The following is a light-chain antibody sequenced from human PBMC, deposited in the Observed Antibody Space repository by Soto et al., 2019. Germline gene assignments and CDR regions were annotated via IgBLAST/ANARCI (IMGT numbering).Light chain of an antibody. CDR2: AAS. V-gene: IGKV1-39*01. Sequence: DIQMTQSPSSLSASVGERVTITCRASQSISSYLNWYQQKPGKAPKLLIYAASSLQSGVPSRFSGSGSGTDFTLTISSLQPEDFATYYCQQSYSTPPRTFGQGTKVEIK. CDR1: QSISSY. J-gene: IGKJ1*01. CDR3: QQSYSTPPRT.